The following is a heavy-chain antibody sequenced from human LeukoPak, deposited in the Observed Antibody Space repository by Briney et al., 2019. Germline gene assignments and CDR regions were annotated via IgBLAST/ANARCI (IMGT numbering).Heavy chain of an antibody. CDR2: INHSGST. CDR3: ARVTYCGGDCYSGRGDCFDY. CDR1: GGSFSGYY. J-gene: IGHJ4*02. Sequence: SETLSLTCAVYGGSFSGYYWSWIRQPPGKGLEWIGGINHSGSTNYNPSLESRVTISVDTSKNQFSLKLSSVTAADTAVYYCARVTYCGGDCYSGRGDCFDYWGQGTLVTVSS. V-gene: IGHV4-34*01. D-gene: IGHD2-21*02.